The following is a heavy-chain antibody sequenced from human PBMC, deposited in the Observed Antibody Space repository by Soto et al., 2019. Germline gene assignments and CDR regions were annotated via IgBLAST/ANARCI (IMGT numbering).Heavy chain of an antibody. Sequence: QVQLVESGGGVVQPGRSLRLSCAASGFTFSSYGMHWVRQAPGKGLEWVAVIWYDGSNKYYADSVKGRFTISRDNSKNTLYLQMNRLRAEDTAVYYCARYYDFWSGSQGWFDPWGQGTLVTVSS. D-gene: IGHD3-3*01. J-gene: IGHJ5*02. CDR3: ARYYDFWSGSQGWFDP. CDR1: GFTFSSYG. V-gene: IGHV3-33*01. CDR2: IWYDGSNK.